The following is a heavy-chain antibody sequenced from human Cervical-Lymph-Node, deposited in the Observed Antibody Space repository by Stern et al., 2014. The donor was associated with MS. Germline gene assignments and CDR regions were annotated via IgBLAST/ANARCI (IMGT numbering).Heavy chain of an antibody. V-gene: IGHV1-46*01. Sequence: MQLVESGAEVKEPGASVKVSCKASGYTFGSYYIHWVRQAPGQGLEWMGIINPYGGSTTYAQKFQGRVTMTTDTPTSTVHMELSSLRSNDTAVYYCARGRYLDSPFDFWGQGTPVTASS. CDR2: INPYGGST. CDR1: GYTFGSYY. D-gene: IGHD3/OR15-3a*01. J-gene: IGHJ4*02. CDR3: ARGRYLDSPFDF.